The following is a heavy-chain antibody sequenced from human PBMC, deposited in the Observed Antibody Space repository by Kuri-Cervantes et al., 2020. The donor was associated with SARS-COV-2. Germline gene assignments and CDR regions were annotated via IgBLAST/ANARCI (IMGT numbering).Heavy chain of an antibody. Sequence: GGSLRLSCAASGFTFSSYSMNWVRQAPGKGLEWVANINQDGSERFYLDSVKGRFTISRDNTKNSLYLEMDSLRAEDTAVYYCAKDLVGIVGAEWGQGTLVTVSS. D-gene: IGHD1-26*01. CDR2: INQDGSER. V-gene: IGHV3-7*01. CDR1: GFTFSSYS. J-gene: IGHJ4*02. CDR3: AKDLVGIVGAE.